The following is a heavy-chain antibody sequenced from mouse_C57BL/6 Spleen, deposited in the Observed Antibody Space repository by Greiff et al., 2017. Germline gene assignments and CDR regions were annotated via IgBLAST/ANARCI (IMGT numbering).Heavy chain of an antibody. CDR3: ARVRIYAMDY. CDR2: ISSGSSTI. CDR1: GFTFSDYG. J-gene: IGHJ4*01. Sequence: EVKLVESGGGLVKPGGSLKLSCAASGFTFSDYGMHWVRQAPEKGLEWVAYISSGSSTIYYADTVKGRFTISRDNAKNTLFLQMTSLRAEDTAMYYCARVRIYAMDYWGQGTSVTVSS. V-gene: IGHV5-17*01.